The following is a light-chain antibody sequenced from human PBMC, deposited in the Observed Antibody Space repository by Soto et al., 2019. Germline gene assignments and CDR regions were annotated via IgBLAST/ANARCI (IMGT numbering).Light chain of an antibody. J-gene: IGKJ1*01. Sequence: DVVMTQSPLSLPVTLGQPASISCRSSQSLVYSDGHTYLNWFQQRPGQSPRRLIYEVSNRDSGVPDRFSGSGSGTDFTLKISRVEAEDVGVYYCMQGTHWPPWTFGQGTKVEI. V-gene: IGKV2-30*01. CDR1: QSLVYSDGHTY. CDR3: MQGTHWPPWT. CDR2: EVS.